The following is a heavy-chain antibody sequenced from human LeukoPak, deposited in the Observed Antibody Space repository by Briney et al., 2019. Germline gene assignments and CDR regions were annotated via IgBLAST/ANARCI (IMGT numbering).Heavy chain of an antibody. Sequence: GASVKVSCKASGGTFSSYAISWVRQAPGQGLEWMGGIIPIFGTANYAQKFQGRVTITADESTSTAYLELSSLRSEDTAVYYCASSPRLVAHFDYWGQGALVTVSS. V-gene: IGHV1-69*13. CDR3: ASSPRLVAHFDY. CDR1: GGTFSSYA. D-gene: IGHD2-8*02. CDR2: IIPIFGTA. J-gene: IGHJ4*02.